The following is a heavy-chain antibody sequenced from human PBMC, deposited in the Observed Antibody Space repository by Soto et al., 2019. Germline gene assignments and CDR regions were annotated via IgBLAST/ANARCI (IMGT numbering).Heavy chain of an antibody. CDR2: IGWNSGSI. V-gene: IGHV3-9*01. D-gene: IGHD3-9*01. J-gene: IGHJ4*02. Sequence: GGSLRLSCAASGFTFDDYAMHWVRQAPGKGLEWVSGIGWNSGSIGYADSVKGRFTISRDNAKNSLYLQMNSLRAEDTAVYYCARGFDWHTDVVCYWGQGTLVTVSS. CDR3: ARGFDWHTDVVCY. CDR1: GFTFDDYA.